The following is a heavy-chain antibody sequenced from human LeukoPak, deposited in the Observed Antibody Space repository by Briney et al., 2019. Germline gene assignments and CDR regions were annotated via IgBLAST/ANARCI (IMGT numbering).Heavy chain of an antibody. Sequence: GRSLRLSCAASGFTVSSNYMSWVRQAAGKGLEWDSVIYSGGSTYYADSVKGRFTISRDNSKNTLYLQMNSLRAEDTAVYYCARAMSYYYDSSGYYSSGGYFQHWGQGTLVTVSS. CDR3: ARAMSYYYDSSGYYSSGGYFQH. CDR1: GFTVSSNY. D-gene: IGHD3-22*01. V-gene: IGHV3-53*01. CDR2: IYSGGST. J-gene: IGHJ1*01.